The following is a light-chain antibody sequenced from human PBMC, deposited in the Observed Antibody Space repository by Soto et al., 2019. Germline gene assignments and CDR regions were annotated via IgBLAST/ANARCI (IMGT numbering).Light chain of an antibody. CDR1: SNDVGANNY. Sequence: QSALTQPASVSGSPGQSITISCTGTSNDVGANNYVSWYQHHPGKAPKILIYEAGNRPSGVSHRFSGSKSGNTASLTISGLQAEDEADYFCTSYPRTSTLVFGGGTKATVL. J-gene: IGLJ2*01. V-gene: IGLV2-14*01. CDR2: EAG. CDR3: TSYPRTSTLV.